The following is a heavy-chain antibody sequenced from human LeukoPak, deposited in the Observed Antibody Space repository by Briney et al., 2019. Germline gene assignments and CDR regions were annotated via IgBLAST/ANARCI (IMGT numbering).Heavy chain of an antibody. J-gene: IGHJ6*03. D-gene: IGHD1-26*01. Sequence: PGRSLRPSRAASRFTFKTYAMSWVRQAPGKGLEWVSSISGSGGGTFYACSVRCRFTISRDNSKHTVFLQLNGLRAEDTAIYYCAKWDENFYYMYVWGQGTTVTVSS. V-gene: IGHV3-23*01. CDR3: AKWDENFYYMYV. CDR1: RFTFKTYA. CDR2: ISGSGGGT.